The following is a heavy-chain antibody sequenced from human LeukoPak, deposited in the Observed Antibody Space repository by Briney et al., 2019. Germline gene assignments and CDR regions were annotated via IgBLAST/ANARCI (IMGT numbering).Heavy chain of an antibody. CDR2: IYYSGST. J-gene: IGHJ4*02. CDR3: AGKIVGATPFDY. Sequence: TSETLSLTCTVSGGSISSGGYYWSWIRQHPGKGLEWIGYIYYSGSTYYNPSLKSRVTISVDTSKNQFSLKLSSVTAADTAVYYCAGKIVGATPFDYWGQGTLVTVSS. D-gene: IGHD1-26*01. V-gene: IGHV4-31*03. CDR1: GGSISSGGYY.